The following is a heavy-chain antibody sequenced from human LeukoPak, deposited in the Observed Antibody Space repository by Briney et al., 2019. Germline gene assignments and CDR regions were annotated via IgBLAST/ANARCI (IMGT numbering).Heavy chain of an antibody. CDR3: ARGGQQLAHALDY. CDR2: IYYSGST. V-gene: IGHV4-59*01. D-gene: IGHD6-13*01. Sequence: SETLSLTCTVSGGPISSYYWSWIRQPPGKGLEWIGYIYYSGSTNYNPSLKSRVTISVDTSKNQFSLKLSSVTAADTAVYYCARGGQQLAHALDYWGQGTLVTVSS. CDR1: GGPISSYY. J-gene: IGHJ4*02.